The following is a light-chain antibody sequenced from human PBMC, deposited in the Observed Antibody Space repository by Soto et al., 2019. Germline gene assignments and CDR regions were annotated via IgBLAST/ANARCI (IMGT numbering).Light chain of an antibody. CDR2: DAS. CDR1: QDITKW. J-gene: IGKJ4*01. CDR3: QQYNSYSLT. V-gene: IGKV1-5*01. Sequence: DIQMTQSPSTLSASVGDRVTITCRASQDITKWLAWYQQKPGNGPKVLIYDASILENGVPSRFSGSGSGTEFSLTISGLQPDDFATYYCQQYNSYSLTFGGGTKVDIK.